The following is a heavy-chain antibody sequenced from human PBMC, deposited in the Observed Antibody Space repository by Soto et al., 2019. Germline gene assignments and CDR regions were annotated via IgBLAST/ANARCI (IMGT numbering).Heavy chain of an antibody. CDR2: IIPIFGTA. CDR3: ASTYVVVITYYYYGMDV. J-gene: IGHJ6*02. D-gene: IGHD3-22*01. Sequence: SVKVSFRASRCTLISYAISWVRQAAGQGLEWMGGIIPIFGTANYAQKFQGRVTITADESTTTAYMELSSLRSEDTAVYYCASTYVVVITYYYYGMDVWGQGTTVTVSS. CDR1: RCTLISYA. V-gene: IGHV1-69*13.